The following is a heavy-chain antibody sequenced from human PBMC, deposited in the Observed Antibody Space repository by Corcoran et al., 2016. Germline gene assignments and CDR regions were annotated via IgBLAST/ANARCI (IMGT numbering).Heavy chain of an antibody. D-gene: IGHD5-18*01. Sequence: EVQLVESGGAVAQPGGSLRLSCEASGFIFDDYNMYWVRQTPGKGLQWVSLISREGLSTYYADSVKGRFTISRDNSKNSLYLQMNSLRTEDTAFYYCAKGGYNYGYFDDWGQGTLVTVSS. CDR1: GFIFDDYN. V-gene: IGHV3-43*01. J-gene: IGHJ4*02. CDR2: ISREGLST. CDR3: AKGGYNYGYFDD.